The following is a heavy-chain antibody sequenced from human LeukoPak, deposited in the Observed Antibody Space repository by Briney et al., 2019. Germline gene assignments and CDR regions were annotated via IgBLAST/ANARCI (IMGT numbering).Heavy chain of an antibody. CDR2: IYHSGST. Sequence: GSLRLSCAASGFTFSSYSMNWVRQAPGKGLEWIGEIYHSGSTNYNPSLKSRVTISVDKSKNQFSLKLSSVTAADTAVYYCARGGSRYYFDYWGQGTLVTVSS. J-gene: IGHJ4*02. D-gene: IGHD1-26*01. CDR3: ARGGSRYYFDY. V-gene: IGHV4-4*02. CDR1: GFTFSSYSM.